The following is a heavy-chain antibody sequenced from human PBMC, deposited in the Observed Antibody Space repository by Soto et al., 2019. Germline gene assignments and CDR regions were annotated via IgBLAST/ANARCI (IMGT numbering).Heavy chain of an antibody. J-gene: IGHJ6*02. CDR1: GGSFSSRA. D-gene: IGHD3-16*01. Sequence: QVQLVQSGPEVKKTGTSVKVSCKASGGSFSSRAISWVRQAPGQGLEWMGGIIPVFGRVNYAEKFQDRVTITADESTDTAYMELSSLKSEDTALYYCANSRGGTFLGYHGMDIWGQGTTVSVSS. CDR3: ANSRGGTFLGYHGMDI. CDR2: IIPVFGRV. V-gene: IGHV1-69*01.